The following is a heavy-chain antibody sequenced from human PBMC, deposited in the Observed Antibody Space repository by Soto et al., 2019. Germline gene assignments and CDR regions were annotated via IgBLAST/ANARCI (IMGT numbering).Heavy chain of an antibody. CDR2: IQYSGST. Sequence: QVQLQESGPGLVKPSETLSLSCTVSGGSISNYYWSWLRQPPGERLEWIGNIQYSGSTNYNPSLTNRGTISVDTSRNQFSLTVNSGTSADTAIYYCATGGGWLPDVWGQGTLVTVSS. V-gene: IGHV4-59*01. D-gene: IGHD5-12*01. CDR3: ATGGGWLPDV. J-gene: IGHJ4*02. CDR1: GGSISNYY.